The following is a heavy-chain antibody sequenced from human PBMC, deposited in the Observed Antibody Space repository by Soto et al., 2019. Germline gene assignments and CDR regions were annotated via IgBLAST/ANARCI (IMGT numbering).Heavy chain of an antibody. CDR1: GYTFTAYY. CDR2: INPNSGVA. CDR3: AIQGSGSEYPQYFYYGMDV. J-gene: IGHJ6*02. Sequence: LVQSGAEVEKPGAAVRISCKTSGYTFTAYYIHWVRQAPGQGLEWMGWINPNSGVANYAQKFQGRVTMTRDTSISTVYMELTKMRSEDTTIYYCAIQGSGSEYPQYFYYGMDVWGQGTTAAASS. D-gene: IGHD5-12*01. V-gene: IGHV1-2*02.